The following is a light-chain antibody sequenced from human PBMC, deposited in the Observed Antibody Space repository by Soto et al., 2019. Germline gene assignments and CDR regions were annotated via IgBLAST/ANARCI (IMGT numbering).Light chain of an antibody. CDR2: EGS. CDR3: CSYAGSNTYV. Sequence: QSALTQPASVSGSPGQSITISCTGTSSDVGNYNLVSWYQHHPGKAPKVVIYEGSKRPSGVSHRFSGFKSGNTASLTISGRQAEDEADYHCCSYAGSNTYVFGTGTKLTVL. CDR1: SSDVGNYNL. J-gene: IGLJ1*01. V-gene: IGLV2-23*01.